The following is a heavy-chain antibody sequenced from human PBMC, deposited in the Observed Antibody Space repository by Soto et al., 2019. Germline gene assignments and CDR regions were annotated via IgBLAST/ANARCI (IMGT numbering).Heavy chain of an antibody. CDR2: IIPFLGIA. CDR1: GGAFTSYT. CDR3: AREIEDRYNNYIYWYDP. V-gene: IGHV1-69*02. Sequence: ASVKVSCKASGGAFTSYTFSWVRQAPGQGLEWMGKIIPFLGIANYTQKFQGRLTITADRSTSTAYMELSSLRSEDTAVYYCAREIEDRYNNYIYWYDPWGQGTLVTVSS. J-gene: IGHJ5*02. D-gene: IGHD4-4*01.